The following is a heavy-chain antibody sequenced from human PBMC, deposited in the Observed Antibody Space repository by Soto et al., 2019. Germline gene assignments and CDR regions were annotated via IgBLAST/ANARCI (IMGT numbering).Heavy chain of an antibody. J-gene: IGHJ4*02. D-gene: IGHD6-13*01. Sequence: PSETLSLTCTVSGGSISSGDYYWSWIRQPPGKGLEWIGYIYYSGSTYYNPSLKSRVTISVDTSKNQFSLKLSSVTAADTAVYYCARVNGDIGSSWYFDYWGQGTLVTVSS. CDR2: IYYSGST. V-gene: IGHV4-30-4*01. CDR1: GGSISSGDYY. CDR3: ARVNGDIGSSWYFDY.